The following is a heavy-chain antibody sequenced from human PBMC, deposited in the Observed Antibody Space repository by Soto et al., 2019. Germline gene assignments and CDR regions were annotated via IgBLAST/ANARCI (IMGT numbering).Heavy chain of an antibody. V-gene: IGHV1-2*02. D-gene: IGHD6-6*01. Sequence: ASVKVSCKSSGYNFTGYYMHWLRQAPGQGLEWMGWINPNSGGTNYARKFQGGVTMTWDTSITTAYMELSRLGSDDTAVYYCANGVAARPFDPWGQGPLVTVSS. CDR3: ANGVAARPFDP. CDR2: INPNSGGT. J-gene: IGHJ5*02. CDR1: GYNFTGYY.